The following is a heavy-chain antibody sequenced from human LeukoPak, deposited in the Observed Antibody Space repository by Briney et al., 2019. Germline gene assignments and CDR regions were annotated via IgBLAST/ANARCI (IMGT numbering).Heavy chain of an antibody. CDR3: ARNWSPYGPTDS. CDR2: IYYSGST. D-gene: IGHD4-17*01. Sequence: SETLSLTCTVSGGSISSYYWSWIRQPPGRGLEWIGCIYYSGSTNYNPSFKSRLTVSVDTSKNQFSLKLTSVTGADAAIYYCARNWSPYGPTDSWGQGTLVIVSS. J-gene: IGHJ4*02. V-gene: IGHV4-59*01. CDR1: GGSISSYY.